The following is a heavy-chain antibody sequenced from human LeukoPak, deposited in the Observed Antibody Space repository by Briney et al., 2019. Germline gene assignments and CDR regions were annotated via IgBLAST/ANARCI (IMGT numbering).Heavy chain of an antibody. Sequence: ASVKVSCKASGYTFTSYGISWVRQAPGQGLEWMGWISAYNGNTNYAQKLRGRVTMTTDTSTSTAYMELRSLRPDDTAVYYCARDLPYDERTPAAIFYYGMDVWGQGTTVTVSS. J-gene: IGHJ6*02. D-gene: IGHD2-2*01. CDR2: ISAYNGNT. CDR1: GYTFTSYG. V-gene: IGHV1-18*01. CDR3: ARDLPYDERTPAAIFYYGMDV.